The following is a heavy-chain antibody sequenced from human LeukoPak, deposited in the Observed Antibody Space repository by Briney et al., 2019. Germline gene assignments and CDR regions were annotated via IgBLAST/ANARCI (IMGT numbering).Heavy chain of an antibody. V-gene: IGHV1-69*04. CDR2: IIPILGIA. CDR3: ARDSSGWYGWFDP. Sequence: PVKVSCKASGGTFSSYAISWVRQAPGQGLEWMGRIIPILGIADYAQKFQGRVTITADKSTSTAYMELSSLRSEDTAVYYCARDSSGWYGWFDPWGQGTLVTVSS. J-gene: IGHJ5*02. CDR1: GGTFSSYA. D-gene: IGHD6-19*01.